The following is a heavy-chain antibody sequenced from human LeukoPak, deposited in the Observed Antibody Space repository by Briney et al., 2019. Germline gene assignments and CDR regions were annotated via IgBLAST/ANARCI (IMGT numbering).Heavy chain of an antibody. CDR2: ISYSSSTI. Sequence: GGSLRLSCAASGFTFSSYSMNWARQAPGKGLEWVSYISYSSSTIYYADSVKGRFTISRDNAKNSLYLRMDSLRAEDTAVYYCARDRLHYGEYEKTFDYWGQGTLVTVSS. V-gene: IGHV3-48*01. CDR3: ARDRLHYGEYEKTFDY. D-gene: IGHD4-17*01. J-gene: IGHJ4*02. CDR1: GFTFSSYS.